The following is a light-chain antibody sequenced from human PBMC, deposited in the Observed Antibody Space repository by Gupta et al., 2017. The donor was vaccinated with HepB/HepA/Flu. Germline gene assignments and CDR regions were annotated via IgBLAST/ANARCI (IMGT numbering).Light chain of an antibody. V-gene: IGKV3-11*01. Sequence: IVLTQSPATLSLSPGERATLSCRASQSVSSYLDWYQQKPGQAPRLLIYAASNRATGIPARFSGSGSGTEFTLTISSLEPEDFAIYYCQHRSNWPRTFGQGTKVEIK. CDR2: AAS. CDR3: QHRSNWPRT. J-gene: IGKJ1*01. CDR1: QSVSSY.